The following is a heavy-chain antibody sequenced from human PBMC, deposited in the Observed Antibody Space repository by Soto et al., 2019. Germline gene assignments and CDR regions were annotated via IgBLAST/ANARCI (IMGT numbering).Heavy chain of an antibody. D-gene: IGHD5-18*01. J-gene: IGHJ4*02. CDR3: ARGWRGYSYGLPDY. Sequence: QVQLVESGGGVVQPGRSLRLSCAASGFTFSSYAMHWVRQAPGKGLEWVAVISYDGSNKYYADSVKGRFTISRDNSKNTLYLQLNSLRAEDTAVYYCARGWRGYSYGLPDYWGQGTLVTVSS. CDR1: GFTFSSYA. V-gene: IGHV3-30-3*01. CDR2: ISYDGSNK.